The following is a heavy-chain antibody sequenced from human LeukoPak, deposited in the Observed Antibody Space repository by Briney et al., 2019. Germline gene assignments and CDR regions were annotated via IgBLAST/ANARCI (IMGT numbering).Heavy chain of an antibody. V-gene: IGHV4-59*11. CDR3: ARTRYSSGWFFDY. CDR1: GASISSHY. Sequence: SETLSLTCIVSGASISSHYWSWIRQPPGKGLEWIGYIYYSGSANYSPSLKSRVTISVDTSKQQFSLKLSSVTAADTAVYYCARTRYSSGWFFDYWGQGALVTVSS. D-gene: IGHD6-19*01. J-gene: IGHJ4*02. CDR2: IYYSGSA.